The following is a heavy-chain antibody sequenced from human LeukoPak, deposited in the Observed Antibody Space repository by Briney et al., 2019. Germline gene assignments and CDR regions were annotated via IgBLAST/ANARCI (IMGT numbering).Heavy chain of an antibody. V-gene: IGHV4-34*01. CDR2: INHSGST. J-gene: IGHJ5*02. CDR1: GGSFSGYY. CDR3: AREGTPYGDYGPNDP. D-gene: IGHD4-17*01. Sequence: SETLSLTCAVYGGSFSGYYWSWIRQPPGKGLEWIGEINHSGSTNYNPSLKSRVTISVDTSKNQFSLKLSSVTAADTAVYYCAREGTPYGDYGPNDPWGQGTLVTVSS.